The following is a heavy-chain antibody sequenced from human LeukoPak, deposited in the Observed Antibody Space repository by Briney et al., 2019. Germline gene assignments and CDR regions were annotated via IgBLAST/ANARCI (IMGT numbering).Heavy chain of an antibody. CDR2: IYYSGST. D-gene: IGHD6-6*01. V-gene: IGHV4-39*07. CDR3: ARPRHSSSYYFDY. Sequence: PSETLSLTCTVSGGSISSSSYYWGWIRQPPGKGLEWIGSIYYSGSTYYNPSLKSRVTISVDTSKNQFSLKLSSVTAADTAVYYCARPRHSSSYYFDYWGQGTLVTVSS. J-gene: IGHJ4*02. CDR1: GGSISSSSYY.